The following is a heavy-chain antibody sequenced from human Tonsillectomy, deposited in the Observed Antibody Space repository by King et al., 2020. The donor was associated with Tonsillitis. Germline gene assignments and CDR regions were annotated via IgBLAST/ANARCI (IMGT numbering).Heavy chain of an antibody. CDR2: INPNSGGT. Sequence: QLVQSGAEVKKPGASVKVSCKASGYTFTGYYMHWVRQAPGQGLEWMGWINPNSGGTNYAQKFQGRVTMTRDTSISTAYMELSRLRSDDTAVYYCARDRAVACITAYYYYGMDVWGQGTTVTVSS. V-gene: IGHV1-2*02. CDR3: ARDRAVACITAYYYYGMDV. J-gene: IGHJ6*02. CDR1: GYTFTGYY. D-gene: IGHD6-19*01.